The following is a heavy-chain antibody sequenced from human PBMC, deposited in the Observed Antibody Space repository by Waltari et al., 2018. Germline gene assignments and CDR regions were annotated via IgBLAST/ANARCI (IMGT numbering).Heavy chain of an antibody. CDR1: GFTFSSYA. J-gene: IGHJ5*02. Sequence: EVQLVESGGGLVQPGGSLRLSCAASGFTFSSYAMSWVRQAPGKGLEWVSAISGSGGSTYYADSVKGRFTISRDNSKNTLYLQMNSLRAEDTAVYYCAKDGGEVVVPAAHNWFDPWGQGTLVTVSS. V-gene: IGHV3-23*04. D-gene: IGHD2-2*01. CDR2: ISGSGGST. CDR3: AKDGGEVVVPAAHNWFDP.